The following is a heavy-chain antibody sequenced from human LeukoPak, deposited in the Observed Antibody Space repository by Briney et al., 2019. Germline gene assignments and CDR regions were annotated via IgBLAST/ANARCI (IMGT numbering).Heavy chain of an antibody. CDR3: ARAYNWNDYFDY. CDR1: GHILTSYY. CDR2: INPSGGST. J-gene: IGHJ4*02. D-gene: IGHD1-20*01. V-gene: IGHV1-46*01. Sequence: ASVTDSCQASGHILTSYYIHWLRQLAGRGVAWMGIINPSGGSTTYAQKFQGRVTMTRDTSTSTVYMELSSLRSEDTAVYYCARAYNWNDYFDYWGQGTLVTVSS.